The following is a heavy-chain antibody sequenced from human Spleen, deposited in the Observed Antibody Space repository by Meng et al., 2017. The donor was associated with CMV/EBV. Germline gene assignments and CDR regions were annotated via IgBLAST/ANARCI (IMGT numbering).Heavy chain of an antibody. Sequence: ASVKVSCKASGYTFISYGISWVRQAPGQGLEWMGRISPYNGNTNYAQKLQGRVTMTTDTSTSAAYMELRSLRSDDTAVYYCARGPAEVYHYYGLDVWGQGTTVTVSS. V-gene: IGHV1-18*04. CDR1: GYTFISYG. J-gene: IGHJ6*02. CDR3: ARGPAEVYHYYGLDV. CDR2: ISPYNGNT.